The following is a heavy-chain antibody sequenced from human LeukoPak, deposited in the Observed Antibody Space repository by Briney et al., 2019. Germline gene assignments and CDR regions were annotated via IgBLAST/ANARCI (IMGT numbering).Heavy chain of an antibody. CDR2: ISYDGNNK. Sequence: GGSLRLSCAASGFTSSTSIMHWVRQAPGKGLEWVAVISYDGNNKYYADSVKGRFTISRDNSKSTLYVQMNSLRAEDTAVYYCAKEVIAAGGNFEYWGQGTLVTVSS. CDR3: AKEVIAAGGNFEY. V-gene: IGHV3-30*18. J-gene: IGHJ4*02. CDR1: GFTSSTSI. D-gene: IGHD6-13*01.